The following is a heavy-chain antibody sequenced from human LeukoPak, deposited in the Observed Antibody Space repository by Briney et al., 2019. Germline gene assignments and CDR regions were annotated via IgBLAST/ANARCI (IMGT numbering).Heavy chain of an antibody. V-gene: IGHV3-30*04. J-gene: IGHJ3*02. CDR1: GFTFSSYA. Sequence: PGRSLRLSCAASGFTFSSYAMHWVRQAPGKGLEWVAVISYDGSNKYYADSVKGRFTISRDNSKNTLYLQMNSLRAEDTAVHYCARDPRWGGAFDIWGQGTMVTVSS. CDR3: ARDPRWGGAFDI. CDR2: ISYDGSNK. D-gene: IGHD3-16*01.